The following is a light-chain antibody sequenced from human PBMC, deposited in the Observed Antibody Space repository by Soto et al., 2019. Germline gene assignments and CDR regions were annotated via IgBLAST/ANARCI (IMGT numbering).Light chain of an antibody. Sequence: DLQMTQSPSTLSASVGDRVTITCRASQSISSWSAWYQQKPGKAPKLLIYDASSLESGVPSRFSGSGSGTEFTLTISSLQPDDFATYYCQQYNSYSWTFGQGTKVEIK. V-gene: IGKV1-5*01. CDR2: DAS. CDR3: QQYNSYSWT. J-gene: IGKJ1*01. CDR1: QSISSW.